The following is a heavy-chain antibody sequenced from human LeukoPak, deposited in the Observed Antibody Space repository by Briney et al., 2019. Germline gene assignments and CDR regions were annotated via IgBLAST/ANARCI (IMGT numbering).Heavy chain of an antibody. CDR1: GFTFRSCD. CDR3: ARGPPRGKYYYMDV. Sequence: GGPLRPPCGPWGFTFRSCDMHWVPQPTGQGLDGASTIGTASDTSYPGSVEGRFTLSRDNAKNSLYLQMNSLPAGDTAVYYCARGPPRGKYYYMDVWGKGTTVTVSS. V-gene: IGHV3-13*01. CDR2: IGTASDT. J-gene: IGHJ6*03. D-gene: IGHD1-1*01.